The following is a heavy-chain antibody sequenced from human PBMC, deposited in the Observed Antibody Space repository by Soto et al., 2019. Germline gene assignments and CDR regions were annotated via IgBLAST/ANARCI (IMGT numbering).Heavy chain of an antibody. D-gene: IGHD3-22*01. CDR1: GGSIRSSSYY. J-gene: IGHJ6*02. V-gene: IGHV4-39*01. Sequence: SVTLTLTCTVSGGSIRSSSYYWGWIRQPPWKGLEWIGSIYYSGSTYYNPSLKSRVTISVDTSKNQFSLKLSSVTAADTAVYYCARRLYYDSSGFEGGGMDVWGQGTTVTVS. CDR3: ARRLYYDSSGFEGGGMDV. CDR2: IYYSGST.